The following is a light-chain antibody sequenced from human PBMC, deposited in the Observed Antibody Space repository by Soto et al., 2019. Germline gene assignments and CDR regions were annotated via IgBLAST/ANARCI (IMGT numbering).Light chain of an antibody. CDR1: QSVSSN. Sequence: EIVITQSPATLSVSPGERATLSCRASQSVSSNLAWYQQKPGQAPRLLIYGASTRATGIPARFSGSGSGTEFTXTISSLQSEHFAVYYCQQYNNWLWTFGQGTK. J-gene: IGKJ1*01. CDR2: GAS. CDR3: QQYNNWLWT. V-gene: IGKV3-15*01.